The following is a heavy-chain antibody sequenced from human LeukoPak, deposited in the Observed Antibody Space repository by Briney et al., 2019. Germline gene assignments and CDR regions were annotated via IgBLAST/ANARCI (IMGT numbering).Heavy chain of an antibody. CDR2: IYYSGST. CDR3: ARSVGDDILTGDYYYYYMDV. CDR1: GGSISSGDYY. D-gene: IGHD3-9*01. Sequence: TSETLSLTCTLSGGSISSGDYYWRWIRQPPGKGLEWIVYIYYSGSTYYNPSLKRRVTISVDTSKNQFSLKLSSVTAADTAVYYCARSVGDDILTGDYYYYYMDVWGKGTTVTVSS. J-gene: IGHJ6*03. V-gene: IGHV4-30-4*08.